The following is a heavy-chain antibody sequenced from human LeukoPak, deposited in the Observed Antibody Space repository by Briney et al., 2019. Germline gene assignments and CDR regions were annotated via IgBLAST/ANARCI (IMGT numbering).Heavy chain of an antibody. CDR3: ARDHAIFGVVAFDI. V-gene: IGHV4-39*07. Sequence: PSETLSLTCTVSGGSISSSSYYWGWIRQPPGKGLEWIGSIYYSGSTYYNPSLKSRVTISVDTSKNQFSLKLSSVTAADTAVYYCARDHAIFGVVAFDIWGQGTVVTVSS. J-gene: IGHJ3*02. D-gene: IGHD3-3*01. CDR1: GGSISSSSYY. CDR2: IYYSGST.